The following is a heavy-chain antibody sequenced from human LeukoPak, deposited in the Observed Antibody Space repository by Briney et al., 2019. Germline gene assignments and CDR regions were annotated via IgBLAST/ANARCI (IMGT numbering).Heavy chain of an antibody. D-gene: IGHD3-10*02. Sequence: GVLRLSCGASGFTFDDYWMSWVRQAPGKGLEWVSYISSSGSTIYYADSVKGRFTISRDNAKNSLYLQMNSLRAEDTAVYYCAELGITMIGGVWGKGTTVTISS. V-gene: IGHV3-48*04. CDR2: ISSSGSTI. CDR1: GFTFDDYW. J-gene: IGHJ6*04. CDR3: AELGITMIGGV.